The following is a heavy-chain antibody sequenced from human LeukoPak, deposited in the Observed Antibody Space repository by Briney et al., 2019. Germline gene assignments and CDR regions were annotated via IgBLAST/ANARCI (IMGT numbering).Heavy chain of an antibody. CDR1: GGSISSGSYY. D-gene: IGHD6-19*01. Sequence: SETLSLTCTVSGGSISSGSYYWSWIRQPAGKGLEWIGRIYTSGSTNYNPSLKSRVTISVDTSKNQFSLKLRSVTAADTAVYYCARESSSGWYRTGGTLDYWGQGTLVTVSS. J-gene: IGHJ4*02. CDR3: ARESSSGWYRTGGTLDY. V-gene: IGHV4-61*02. CDR2: IYTSGST.